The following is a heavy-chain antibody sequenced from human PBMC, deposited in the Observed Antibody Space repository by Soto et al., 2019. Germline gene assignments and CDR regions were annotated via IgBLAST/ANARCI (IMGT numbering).Heavy chain of an antibody. Sequence: LRLSCAASGFTFSSYGMHWVRQAPGKGLEWVAVIWYDGSNKYYADSVKGRFTISRDNSKNTLYLQMNSLRAEDTAVYYCARDTSYCSSTSCYHGMDVWGQGTTVTVSS. CDR1: GFTFSSYG. CDR3: ARDTSYCSSTSCYHGMDV. V-gene: IGHV3-33*01. D-gene: IGHD2-2*01. CDR2: IWYDGSNK. J-gene: IGHJ6*02.